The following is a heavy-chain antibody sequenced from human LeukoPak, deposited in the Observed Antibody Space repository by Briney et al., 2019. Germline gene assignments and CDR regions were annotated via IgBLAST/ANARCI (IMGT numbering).Heavy chain of an antibody. Sequence: GGSLRLSCEVFGFTFDNFGMHWVRQAPGKGLEWVANIKQDGSEKYYVDSVKGRFTISRDNAKNSLYLQMNSLRAEDTAVYYCAKELSGWQAPLTYWGQGTLVTVSS. CDR2: IKQDGSEK. CDR3: AKELSGWQAPLTY. V-gene: IGHV3-7*03. CDR1: GFTFDNFG. J-gene: IGHJ4*02. D-gene: IGHD6-19*01.